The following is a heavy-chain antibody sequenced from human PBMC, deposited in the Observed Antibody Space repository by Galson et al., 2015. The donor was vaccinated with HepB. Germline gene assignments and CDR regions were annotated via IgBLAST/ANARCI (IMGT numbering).Heavy chain of an antibody. CDR1: GASISSRTFY. J-gene: IGHJ3*02. D-gene: IGHD3-10*01. CDR2: INYNGKT. V-gene: IGHV4-39*01. CDR3: ARHFIGDPYYIGAFDI. Sequence: TLSLTCTVSGASISSRTFYWDWIRQPPGKGLEWIGAINYNGKTYHNPSLKSRITVSVDTPNNQFSLKLNSVTAADTALYYCARHFIGDPYYIGAFDIWGQGTMITVSS.